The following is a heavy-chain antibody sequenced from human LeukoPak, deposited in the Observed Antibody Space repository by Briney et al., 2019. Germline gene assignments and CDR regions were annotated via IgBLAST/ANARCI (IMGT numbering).Heavy chain of an antibody. V-gene: IGHV4-39*01. CDR1: GGSISSSSYF. D-gene: IGHD4-11*01. J-gene: IGHJ4*02. Sequence: SETLSLTCTVSGGSISSSSYFWGWIRQPPGKGLEWIGSIYYSGSTYYNPSLKSRVTISVDTSNNQFSLKLSSVTAADTAVYYCARTDYMTDYWGQGTLVTVSS. CDR3: ARTDYMTDY. CDR2: IYYSGST.